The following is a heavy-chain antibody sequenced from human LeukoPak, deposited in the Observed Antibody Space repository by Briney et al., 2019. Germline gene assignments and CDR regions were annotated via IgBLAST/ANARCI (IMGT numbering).Heavy chain of an antibody. J-gene: IGHJ6*02. CDR3: ARDGWGRYYYYGMDV. D-gene: IGHD3-10*01. Sequence: PGGSLRLSCAASGFTFNDYAMSWVRQAPGKGLEWVANIKQDGSEKYYVDSVKGRFTISRDNAKNSLYLQMNSLRAEDTAVYYCARDGWGRYYYYGMDVWGQGTTVTVSS. V-gene: IGHV3-7*03. CDR2: IKQDGSEK. CDR1: GFTFNDYA.